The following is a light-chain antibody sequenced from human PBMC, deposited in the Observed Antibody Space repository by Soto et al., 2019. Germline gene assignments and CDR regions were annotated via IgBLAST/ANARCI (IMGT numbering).Light chain of an antibody. CDR2: GAS. J-gene: IGKJ2*01. V-gene: IGKV3-20*01. CDR1: QSVSSNY. CDR3: QQYANSPFT. Sequence: EIVLTQSPGTLPLSPGERAILSCRASQSVSSNYFVWYQQKPGQAPRPLIYGASSRATGIPDRFSGSGSGTDFTLTISRLEPEDFAVYYCQQYANSPFTFGQGTNLEIK.